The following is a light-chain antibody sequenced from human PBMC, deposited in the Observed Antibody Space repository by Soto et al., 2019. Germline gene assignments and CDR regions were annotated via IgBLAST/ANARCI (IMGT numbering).Light chain of an antibody. V-gene: IGLV2-14*01. CDR3: SSYTSSSTVV. Sequence: QSALTQPASVSGSPGQSITISCTGTSSDVGAYNSVSWYRQHPGKAPKLMIYDVSNRPSGVSNRFSGSKSGNTASLTISGLQAEDEADYYCSSYTSSSTVVFGGGTQLTVL. J-gene: IGLJ3*02. CDR2: DVS. CDR1: SSDVGAYNS.